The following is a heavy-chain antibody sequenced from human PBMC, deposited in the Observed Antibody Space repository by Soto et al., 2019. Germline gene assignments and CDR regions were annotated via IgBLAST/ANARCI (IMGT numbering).Heavy chain of an antibody. Sequence: PSETLSLPCPVSGCSMTSSYWSWIRRPPGKGLEWIAYIYDTGISGYTPSTSYNPSLKSRVTMSVDTSKSQFSLKLTSVTAADTAVYYCARGEDAFFYYGLDVWGQGITVTVSS. J-gene: IGHJ6*02. V-gene: IGHV4-59*01. CDR1: GCSMTSSY. CDR2: IYDTGISGYTPST. CDR3: ARGEDAFFYYGLDV.